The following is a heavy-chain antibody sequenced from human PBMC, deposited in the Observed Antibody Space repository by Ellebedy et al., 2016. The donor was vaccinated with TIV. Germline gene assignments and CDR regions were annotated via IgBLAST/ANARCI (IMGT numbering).Heavy chain of an antibody. CDR2: ISYDGSNK. J-gene: IGHJ4*02. CDR3: ASMDPYDY. V-gene: IGHV3-30-3*01. D-gene: IGHD3/OR15-3a*01. Sequence: GESLKISCAASGFTFSSYAMHWVRQAPGKGLEWVAVISYDGSNKYYADSVKGRFTISRDNSKNTLYLQMNSLRAEDTAVYYCASMDPYDYWGQGTLVTVSS. CDR1: GFTFSSYA.